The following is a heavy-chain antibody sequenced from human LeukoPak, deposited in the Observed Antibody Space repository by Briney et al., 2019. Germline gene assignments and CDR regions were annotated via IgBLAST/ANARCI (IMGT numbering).Heavy chain of an antibody. CDR3: ARVRYYGSGTYFFDY. CDR1: GFTVSSNC. J-gene: IGHJ4*02. Sequence: GGSLRLSCAASGFTVSSNCMSWVRQAPGKGLEWVSVIYSDGSTYYMDSVKGRFTISRDNSKNKLYLQMNSLRAEDTAVYFCARVRYYGSGTYFFDYWGQGTLVTVSS. D-gene: IGHD3-10*01. CDR2: IYSDGST. V-gene: IGHV3-53*01.